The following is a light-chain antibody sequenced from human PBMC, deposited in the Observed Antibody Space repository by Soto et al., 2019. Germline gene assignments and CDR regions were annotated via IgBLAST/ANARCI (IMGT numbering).Light chain of an antibody. CDR1: QSVNIY. CDR2: GAT. J-gene: IGKJ4*01. V-gene: IGKV3D-15*01. Sequence: EIVMTQSPATLSVSPGERATLSCRASQSVNIYFAWYQQKPGQAPRLLIFGATYRATGIPARFSGSGSGTEFKLTISSLQSEDFGVYFCQQYDDWLRLTFGGGTKVEIK. CDR3: QQYDDWLRLT.